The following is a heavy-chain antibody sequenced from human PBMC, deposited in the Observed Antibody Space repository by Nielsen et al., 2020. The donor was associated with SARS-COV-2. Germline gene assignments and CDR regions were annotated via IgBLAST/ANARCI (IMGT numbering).Heavy chain of an antibody. CDR2: IRGQVFGGAK. CDR1: GFTFDDYA. CDR3: SRVRAGAFDL. J-gene: IGHJ3*01. V-gene: IGHV3-49*04. Sequence: GESLKISCAASGFTFDDYAMHWVRQAPGKGLEWVGFIRGQVFGGAKEYAASVKDRFVITRDESKSIMYLQMNSLKTEDTAVYFCSRVRAGAFDLWGQGTMVTVSS. D-gene: IGHD6-25*01.